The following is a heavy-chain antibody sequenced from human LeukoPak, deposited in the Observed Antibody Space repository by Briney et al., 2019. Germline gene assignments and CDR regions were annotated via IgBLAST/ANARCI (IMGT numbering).Heavy chain of an antibody. CDR1: GFTFSNYA. D-gene: IGHD5-18*01. Sequence: PGGSLRLSCAASGFTFSNYAMSWVRQAPGKGLEWVSAISGSGGSAFYTDSVRGRFTISRDNSNNTLYLQMNSLRVEETALYYCAKFPGWHGYPDWYFDLWGRGTLVTVSS. J-gene: IGHJ2*01. CDR3: AKFPGWHGYPDWYFDL. CDR2: ISGSGGSA. V-gene: IGHV3-23*01.